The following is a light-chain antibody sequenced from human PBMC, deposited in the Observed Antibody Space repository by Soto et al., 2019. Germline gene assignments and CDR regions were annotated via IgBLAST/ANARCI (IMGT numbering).Light chain of an antibody. CDR2: SNN. J-gene: IGLJ3*02. CDR3: AAWDDSLNGFWV. Sequence: QSVLTQPPSASGTPGQRVTISCSGSSSNIGSNTVNWYQQLPGTAPKLLIYSNNQRPSGVPDRFSGSKSGTSASRAISGLQSEDEADYYCAAWDDSLNGFWVFGGGTQLTVL. CDR1: SSNIGSNT. V-gene: IGLV1-44*01.